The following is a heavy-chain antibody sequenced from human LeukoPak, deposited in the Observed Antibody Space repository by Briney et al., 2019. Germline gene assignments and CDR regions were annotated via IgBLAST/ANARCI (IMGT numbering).Heavy chain of an antibody. J-gene: IGHJ2*01. V-gene: IGHV4-59*01. Sequence: PSGTLSLTRTVSGASTSSSYWSGIRQAPGKGLEWIGYIDCSGNTDHNPPLHSQLTLSHHMSKSQCSLKLTSASPAPPAVSYVSSRAPSDYDTYWYFDLWGRGTLVTVSS. CDR1: GASTSSSY. CDR2: IDCSGNT. D-gene: IGHD5-12*01. CDR3: SSRAPSDYDTYWYFDL.